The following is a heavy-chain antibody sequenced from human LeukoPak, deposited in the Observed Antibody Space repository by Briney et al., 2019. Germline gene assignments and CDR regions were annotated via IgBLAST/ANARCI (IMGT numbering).Heavy chain of an antibody. CDR2: IYSSGST. CDR3: ARERSGYDLYYFDY. D-gene: IGHD5-12*01. CDR1: GGSISSYY. Sequence: PSETLSLTCTVSGGSISSYYWSWIRQPAGKGLEWIGRIYSSGSTNYNPSLKSRVTMSVDTSKNQFSLKLSSVTAADTAVYYCARERSGYDLYYFDYWGQGTLVTVSS. V-gene: IGHV4-4*07. J-gene: IGHJ4*02.